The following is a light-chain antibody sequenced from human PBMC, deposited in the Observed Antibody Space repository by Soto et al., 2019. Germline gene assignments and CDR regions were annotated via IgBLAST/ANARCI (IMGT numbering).Light chain of an antibody. CDR1: SSDVGGYDY. CDR3: SSWTGTNTLV. Sequence: QSARTQPASVSGSPGQSITVSCTGTSSDVGGYDYVYWYQQHPGKVPKRMIYDVSNRPSGVSNRFSVSKSGNKDYLTISELQDEYESDYSCSSWTGTNTLVFGVGNKMTVL. CDR2: DVS. V-gene: IGLV2-14*01. J-gene: IGLJ3*02.